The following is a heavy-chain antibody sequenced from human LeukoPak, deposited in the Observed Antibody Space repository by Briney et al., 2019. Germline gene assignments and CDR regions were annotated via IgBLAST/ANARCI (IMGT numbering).Heavy chain of an antibody. J-gene: IGHJ4*02. V-gene: IGHV3-30*18. D-gene: IGHD6-13*01. Sequence: GGSLRLSCVTSGFTFSSYGMHWVRQVPGKGLEWVAVISYDAEGSYHVDSVKGRFTISRDNSKNTLYLQMNSLRPEDTAVYYCAKFHGYRSTWSPLDYWGQGTLVPVSS. CDR2: ISYDAEGS. CDR1: GFTFSSYG. CDR3: AKFHGYRSTWSPLDY.